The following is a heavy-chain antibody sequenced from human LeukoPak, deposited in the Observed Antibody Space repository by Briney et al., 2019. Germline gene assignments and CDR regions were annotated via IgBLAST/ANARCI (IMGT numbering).Heavy chain of an antibody. CDR2: ISYDGSNK. J-gene: IGHJ4*02. CDR1: GFTFSSYG. V-gene: IGHV3-30*18. CDR3: AKGSGAVAADFDY. D-gene: IGHD6-19*01. Sequence: PGGSLRLSCAASGFTFSSYGMHWVRRAPGKGLEWVAVISYDGSNKYYADSVKGRFTISRDNSKNTLYLQMNSLRAEDTAVYYCAKGSGAVAADFDYWGQGTLVTVSS.